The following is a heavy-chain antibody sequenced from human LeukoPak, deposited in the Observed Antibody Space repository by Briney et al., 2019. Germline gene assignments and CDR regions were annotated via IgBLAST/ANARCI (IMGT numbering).Heavy chain of an antibody. CDR1: GFTFSNAW. V-gene: IGHV3-15*01. J-gene: IGHJ6*04. CDR2: IKSKTDGGTT. Sequence: GGSLRLSCAASGFTFSNAWMSWVRQAPGKGLEWVGRIKSKTDGGTTDYAAPVKGRFTISRDNSKNTLYLQMNSLRAEDTAVYYCAKDLYGSGREGAGMDVWGKGTTVTVSS. CDR3: AKDLYGSGREGAGMDV. D-gene: IGHD3-10*01.